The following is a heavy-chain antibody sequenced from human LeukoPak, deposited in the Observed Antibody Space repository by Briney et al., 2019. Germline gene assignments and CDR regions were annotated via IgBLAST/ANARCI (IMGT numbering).Heavy chain of an antibody. D-gene: IGHD6-13*01. CDR2: INPSGDST. V-gene: IGHV1-46*01. CDR3: TRGDSSSWYLFDY. CDR1: GYTFISYY. Sequence: ASVKVSCKASGYTFISYYMHWVRQAPGQGLEWMGIINPSGDSTNYPQKFHGSVTMPRDTSTSTVYLDLSSLTSEDTAVYYCTRGDSSSWYLFDYWGQGTLVTVSS. J-gene: IGHJ4*02.